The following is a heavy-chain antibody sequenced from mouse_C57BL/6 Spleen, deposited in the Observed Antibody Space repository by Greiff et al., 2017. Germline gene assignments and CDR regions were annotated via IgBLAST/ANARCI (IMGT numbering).Heavy chain of an antibody. D-gene: IGHD3-3*01. CDR1: GYTFTSYW. Sequence: QVQLQQPGAELVMPGASVKLSCKASGYTFTSYWLHWVKQRPGQGLEWIGEIDPSDSYTNYNHTFKGKSTLTVDKSSSTDYMQLSSLTSEDSAVYYCARRGWENFDYWGQGTTLTVSS. V-gene: IGHV1-69*01. CDR2: IDPSDSYT. J-gene: IGHJ2*01. CDR3: ARRGWENFDY.